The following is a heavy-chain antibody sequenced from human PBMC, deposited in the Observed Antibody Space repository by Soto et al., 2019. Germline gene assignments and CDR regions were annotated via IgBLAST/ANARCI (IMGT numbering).Heavy chain of an antibody. D-gene: IGHD2-21*02. CDR3: VRGDKGGFDL. V-gene: IGHV3-74*01. Sequence: EVQLVESEGGLVQRGGSLRLSCAASGFTFNYYWMHWVRQAPGQGLLWVSHIHSDGSTTTYADSVKGRFTISRDNAKNTLYLQMNSLRVEDTAVYYCVRGDKGGFDLWGQGTTVTVSS. CDR1: GFTFNYYW. CDR2: IHSDGSTT. J-gene: IGHJ3*01.